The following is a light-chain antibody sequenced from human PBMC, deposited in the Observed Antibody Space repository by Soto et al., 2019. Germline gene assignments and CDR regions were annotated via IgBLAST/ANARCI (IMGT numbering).Light chain of an antibody. Sequence: QSALTQPPSASGSPGQSVTISCTGTSSDVGAYNYLSWYQQHPGKAPKLMIYEVSKRPSGVPDRCSGSKSGNTASLTVSGLQAEDEADYYCSSYAGSNNYVFGTGTKLTVL. V-gene: IGLV2-8*01. CDR1: SSDVGAYNY. CDR3: SSYAGSNNYV. J-gene: IGLJ1*01. CDR2: EVS.